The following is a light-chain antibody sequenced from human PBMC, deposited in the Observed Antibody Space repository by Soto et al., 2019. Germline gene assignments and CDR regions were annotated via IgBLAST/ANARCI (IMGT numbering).Light chain of an antibody. V-gene: IGKV1-33*01. Sequence: IQMTQSPSSLSASVGDRVTITCQASRDIDNYLNWYQQKPGKAPNLLIYDASNLETGVPLRFSGSRSGTHFTFTISGLQPEDIGTYYCHQYANRPFTFGHGTKLESK. CDR3: HQYANRPFT. J-gene: IGKJ2*01. CDR1: RDIDNY. CDR2: DAS.